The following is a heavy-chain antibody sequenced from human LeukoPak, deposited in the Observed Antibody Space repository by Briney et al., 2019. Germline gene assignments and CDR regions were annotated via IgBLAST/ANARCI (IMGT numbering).Heavy chain of an antibody. J-gene: IGHJ5*02. CDR1: GFMFDDYT. CDR3: ATGDEDSPMNFYP. CDR2: INRDGGST. D-gene: IGHD5-18*01. Sequence: GGSLRLSCVASGFMFDDYTMHWVRQAPGKGLQWVSLINRDGGSTYYDASVKGRFTVSRDNSKNSLYLNSLRTEDTAFYYCATGDEDSPMNFYPWGQGTLVTVSS. V-gene: IGHV3-43*01.